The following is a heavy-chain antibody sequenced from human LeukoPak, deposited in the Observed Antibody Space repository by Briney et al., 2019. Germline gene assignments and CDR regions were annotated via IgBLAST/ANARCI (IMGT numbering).Heavy chain of an antibody. CDR1: GYTFTHYA. CDR2: INAANGNT. Sequence: GASVKVSCKASGYTFTHYAIHWVRQAPGQRLEWMGWINAANGNTRYSQKFQGRVTITRDASASTVYMELSSLRSEDTAIYYCARGYCSSTTCPTAYWGQGTLVTASS. V-gene: IGHV1-3*01. D-gene: IGHD2-2*01. J-gene: IGHJ4*02. CDR3: ARGYCSSTTCPTAY.